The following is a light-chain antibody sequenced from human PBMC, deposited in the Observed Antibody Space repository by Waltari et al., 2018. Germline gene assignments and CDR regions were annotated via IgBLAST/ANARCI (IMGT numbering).Light chain of an antibody. CDR1: QDIGGY. V-gene: IGKV1-33*01. CDR3: QYYDNLPMFT. Sequence: DIQLTQSPSSLAASVGDRVTLPCRASQDIGGYLNWYQHQPGRAPKLLIYRTTILTTGVPSRFSGGASRTDYTLTITNLQPEDIATYYCQYYDNLPMFTFGPGTKVEIK. CDR2: RTT. J-gene: IGKJ2*01.